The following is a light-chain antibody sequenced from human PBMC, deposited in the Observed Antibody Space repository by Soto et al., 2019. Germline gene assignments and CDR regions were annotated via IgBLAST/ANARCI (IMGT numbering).Light chain of an antibody. CDR2: GAS. CDR1: QSVSSN. CDR3: QQYNNWPLT. J-gene: IGKJ4*01. V-gene: IGKV3-15*01. Sequence: EILMAQSPATLSVSPGERATLSCRASQSVSSNLAWYQQTTGQAPRLLIYGASTRDTGIPARFSGSGSGTEFTLTISRLQSEDFQVYYCQQYNNWPLTFGGGTKVDIK.